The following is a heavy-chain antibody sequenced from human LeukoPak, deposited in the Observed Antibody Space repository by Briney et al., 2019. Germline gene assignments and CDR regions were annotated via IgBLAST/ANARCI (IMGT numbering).Heavy chain of an antibody. V-gene: IGHV1-2*02. Sequence: GASVTVSCKASGYTFTVYYMHWVRQAPGQGLEWMGWINPNSGGTNYAQKFQGRVTMTRDTSISTAYMELSRLRSDDTAVYYCASLYYYDSSGVIDAFDIWGQGTMVTVSS. CDR1: GYTFTVYY. CDR2: INPNSGGT. D-gene: IGHD3-22*01. CDR3: ASLYYYDSSGVIDAFDI. J-gene: IGHJ3*02.